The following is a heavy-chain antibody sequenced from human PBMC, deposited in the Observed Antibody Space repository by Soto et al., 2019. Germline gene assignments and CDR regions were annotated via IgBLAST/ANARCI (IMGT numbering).Heavy chain of an antibody. J-gene: IGHJ5*02. CDR2: INHSGST. CDR1: GGSFSGYY. CDR3: ASGGWSLDP. V-gene: IGHV4-34*01. Sequence: SETLSLTCAVYGGSFSGYYWSWIRQPPGKGLEWIGEINHSGSTNYNPSLKSRVTMSVDTSKNQLSLKLISVTAADTAVYYCASGGWSLDPWGQGTLVTVSS. D-gene: IGHD6-19*01.